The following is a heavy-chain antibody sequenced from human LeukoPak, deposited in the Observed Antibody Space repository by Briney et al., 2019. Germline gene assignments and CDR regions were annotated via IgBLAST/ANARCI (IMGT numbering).Heavy chain of an antibody. D-gene: IGHD2-8*02. CDR3: AAGSTGVFDY. V-gene: IGHV3-53*01. Sequence: SGGSLRLSCAASGFTVSSNYMYWVRQAPRRGLEWVSVLSSGGRTYYADSVKGRFTISRDNSKNRLYLQMNSLRAEDSAVYYCAAGSTGVFDYWGQGTLVTVSS. CDR2: LSSGGRT. CDR1: GFTVSSNY. J-gene: IGHJ4*02.